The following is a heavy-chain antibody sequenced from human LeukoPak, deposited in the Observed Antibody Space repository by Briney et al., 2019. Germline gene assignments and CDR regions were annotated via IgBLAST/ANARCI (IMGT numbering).Heavy chain of an antibody. V-gene: IGHV3-7*01. Sequence: GGSLRLSCAASGFTFSSYWMSWVRQAPGKGLEWVANIKQDGSEKYYVDSVKGRFTISRDNAKNSLYLQMNSLRAEDTAVYYCARDRYDFWSGYYPFDYWGQGTLVTVSS. J-gene: IGHJ4*02. CDR3: ARDRYDFWSGYYPFDY. CDR2: IKQDGSEK. CDR1: GFTFSSYW. D-gene: IGHD3-3*01.